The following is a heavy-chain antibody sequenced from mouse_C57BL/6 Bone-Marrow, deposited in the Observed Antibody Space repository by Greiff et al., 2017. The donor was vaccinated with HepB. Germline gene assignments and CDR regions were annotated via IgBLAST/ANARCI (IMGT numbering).Heavy chain of an antibody. CDR2: IYPRSGNT. Sequence: QVQLQQSGAELARPGASVKLSCKASGYTFTSYGISWVKQRTGQGLEWIGEIYPRSGNTYYNEKFKGKATLTADKSSSTAYMELRSLTSEDSAVYFCANYHGSSYYWFAYWGQGTLVTVSA. D-gene: IGHD1-1*01. J-gene: IGHJ3*01. CDR1: GYTFTSYG. CDR3: ANYHGSSYYWFAY. V-gene: IGHV1-81*01.